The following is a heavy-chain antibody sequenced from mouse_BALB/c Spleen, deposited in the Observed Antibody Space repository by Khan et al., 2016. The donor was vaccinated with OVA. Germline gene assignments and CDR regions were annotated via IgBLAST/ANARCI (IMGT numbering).Heavy chain of an antibody. CDR2: ILPGSGSR. J-gene: IGHJ2*01. V-gene: IGHV1-9*01. CDR3: ARVNYGSSDYFDF. CDR1: GYTFSSYW. Sequence: QVQLQQSGAELMKPGASVKISCKATGYTFSSYWLEWVKQRPGHGLEWIGEILPGSGSRNYNEKFKGKATFNADISSKTTYMQLSSLTSEDSAVYYCARVNYGSSDYFDFWGQGTTLTVSS. D-gene: IGHD1-1*01.